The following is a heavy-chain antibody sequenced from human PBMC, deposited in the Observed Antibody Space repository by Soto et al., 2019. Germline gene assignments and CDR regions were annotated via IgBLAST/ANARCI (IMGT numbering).Heavy chain of an antibody. CDR2: ISYDGSNK. V-gene: IGHV3-30*18. Sequence: GGSLRLSCAASGFTFSSYGMHWVRQAPGKGLEWVAVISYDGSNKYYADSVKGRFTISGDNSKNTLYLQMNSLRAEDTAVYYCAKDRGAAAGWFDPWGQGTLVTVSS. CDR1: GFTFSSYG. D-gene: IGHD6-13*01. J-gene: IGHJ5*02. CDR3: AKDRGAAAGWFDP.